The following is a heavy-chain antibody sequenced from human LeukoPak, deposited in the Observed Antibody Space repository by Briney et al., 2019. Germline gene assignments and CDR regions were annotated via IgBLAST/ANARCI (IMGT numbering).Heavy chain of an antibody. CDR2: INTSGGKT. J-gene: IGHJ3*02. Sequence: AASVKVSCKASGYTFTNYYIHWMRQAPGQGLEWMGIINTSGGKTSYSLKFQGRVTVTRDTSTSTVYMELSSLRSEDTAVYYCARAILGAFDIWGQGTMVTVSA. V-gene: IGHV1-46*01. CDR3: ARAILGAFDI. CDR1: GYTFTNYY. D-gene: IGHD1-26*01.